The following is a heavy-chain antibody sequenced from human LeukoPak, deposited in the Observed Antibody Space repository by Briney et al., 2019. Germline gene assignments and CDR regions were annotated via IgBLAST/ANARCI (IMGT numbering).Heavy chain of an antibody. CDR2: LTGSGST. J-gene: IGHJ6*03. D-gene: IGHD2-15*01. CDR1: GFTFSRFA. CDR3: AKMKGWRLYDYCMDV. Sequence: GGSLRLSCAASGFTFSRFAMSWVRQAPGKGLEWVSGLTGSGSTYHADSVKGRFAISRDNSKNTLSLQMNSLRAEDTAVYYCAKMKGWRLYDYCMDVWGKGTTVTVSS. V-gene: IGHV3-23*01.